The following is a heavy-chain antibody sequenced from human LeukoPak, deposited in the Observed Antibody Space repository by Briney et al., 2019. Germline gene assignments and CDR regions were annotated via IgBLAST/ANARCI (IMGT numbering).Heavy chain of an antibody. V-gene: IGHV1-18*01. Sequence: ASVKVSCKASGYTFTNCGISWVRQAPGQGLEWVGWISGYNGNTNYAQKLQGRVTMTTDTSTSTAYMELRSLRSDDTAVYYCARDRRYCSNGVCYEFDYWGQGTLVTVSS. J-gene: IGHJ4*02. CDR1: GYTFTNCG. CDR2: ISGYNGNT. CDR3: ARDRRYCSNGVCYEFDY. D-gene: IGHD2-8*01.